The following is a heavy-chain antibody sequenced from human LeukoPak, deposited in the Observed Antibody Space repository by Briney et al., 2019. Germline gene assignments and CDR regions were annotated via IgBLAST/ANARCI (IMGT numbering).Heavy chain of an antibody. CDR2: IKQGGSEK. V-gene: IGHV3-7*01. J-gene: IGHJ3*01. Sequence: GGSLRLSCAASGFTFSSFWMSWARQAPGQGLEWVADIKQGGSEKYYVDSVKGRFTISRDDAKNSLYLQMNSLRAEDTAVYYCARDGDALDLWGQGTMVTVSS. CDR1: GFTFSSFW. CDR3: ARDGDALDL.